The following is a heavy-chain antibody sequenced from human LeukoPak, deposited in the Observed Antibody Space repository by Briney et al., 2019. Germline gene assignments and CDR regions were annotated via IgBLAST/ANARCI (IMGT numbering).Heavy chain of an antibody. CDR2: IYYSGTT. CDR3: ARGVYIAAAQYAY. D-gene: IGHD6-13*01. Sequence: SETLSLTCTVSGGSISSYYWSWIRQPPGKGLEWIGYIYYSGTTNYSPSLKSRVTISVDTSKNQFSLKLSSVTAADTAVYYCARGVYIAAAQYAYWGQGTLVTVSS. V-gene: IGHV4-59*01. J-gene: IGHJ4*02. CDR1: GGSISSYY.